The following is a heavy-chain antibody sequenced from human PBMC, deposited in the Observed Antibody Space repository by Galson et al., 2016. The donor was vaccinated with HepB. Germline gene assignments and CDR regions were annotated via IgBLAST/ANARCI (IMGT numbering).Heavy chain of an antibody. CDR1: GFAFSASA. J-gene: IGHJ4*02. Sequence: LRLSCAASGFAFSASAMHWVRQAPGKGLEWVAVASFDGSNRFYAESVKGRFTISRDNSKNTLYLQMNNLRTEDMAVYFCARNDGYTSSWTFDYWGQGTQVTVSS. CDR3: ARNDGYTSSWTFDY. CDR2: ASFDGSNR. D-gene: IGHD6-13*01. V-gene: IGHV3-30*14.